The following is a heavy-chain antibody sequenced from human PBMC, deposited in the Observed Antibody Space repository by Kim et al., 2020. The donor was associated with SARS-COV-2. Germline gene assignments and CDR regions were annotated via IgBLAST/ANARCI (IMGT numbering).Heavy chain of an antibody. V-gene: IGHV1-46*01. CDR2: INPSGGST. Sequence: ASVKVSCKASGYTFTSYYMRWVRQAPGQGLEWMGIINPSGGSTSYAQKFQGRVTMTRDTSTSTVYMELSSLRSEDTAVYYCARDRGLVKVVVAATPGHYWGQGTLVTVSS. D-gene: IGHD2-15*01. CDR3: ARDRGLVKVVVAATPGHY. J-gene: IGHJ4*02. CDR1: GYTFTSYY.